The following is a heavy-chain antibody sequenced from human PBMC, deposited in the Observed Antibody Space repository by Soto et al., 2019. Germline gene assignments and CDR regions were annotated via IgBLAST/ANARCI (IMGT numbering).Heavy chain of an antibody. J-gene: IGHJ3*02. CDR1: GYSFSSNW. Sequence: EVQLVQSGAEVKKPGESLKISCTGSGYSFSSNWIGWVRQMPGKGLEWMGIIYPGDSDTRYSPSFQGQVTISADKSISTAFLQWRSLKASDTAMYYCARFEGIVAPGNDAVDIWGQGTMVTVSS. D-gene: IGHD6-13*01. CDR2: IYPGDSDT. CDR3: ARFEGIVAPGNDAVDI. V-gene: IGHV5-51*03.